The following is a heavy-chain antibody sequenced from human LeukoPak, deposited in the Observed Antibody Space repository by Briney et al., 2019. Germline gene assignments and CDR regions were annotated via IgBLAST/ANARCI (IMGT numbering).Heavy chain of an antibody. CDR2: INHNSGGT. CDR1: GYTFTGYY. V-gene: IGHV1-2*06. J-gene: IGHJ5*02. Sequence: ASVKVSCKPSGYTFTGYYMHWLRQAPGQGLEWMGRINHNSGGTYYARKFQGRVTMTRDTSISTSYMELTSLKSDDTAVYYCAAGVLHGGGNWFDPWGQGTLVTVSS. D-gene: IGHD3-16*01. CDR3: AAGVLHGGGNWFDP.